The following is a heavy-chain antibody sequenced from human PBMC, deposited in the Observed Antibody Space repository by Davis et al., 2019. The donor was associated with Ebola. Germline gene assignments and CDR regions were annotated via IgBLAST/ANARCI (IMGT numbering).Heavy chain of an antibody. D-gene: IGHD6-6*01. J-gene: IGHJ4*02. V-gene: IGHV7-4-1*02. CDR2: IDTKTGNP. CDR3: STEGSSSHFDY. CDR1: GYTFSGYA. Sequence: ASVKVSCKVSGYTFSGYAINWVRQAPEQGLEWIGWIDTKTGNPTYAQGFTGRFVFSLDTSVNTAYLQISSLKAEDTAVYYWSTEGSSSHFDYWGQGTLVTVSS.